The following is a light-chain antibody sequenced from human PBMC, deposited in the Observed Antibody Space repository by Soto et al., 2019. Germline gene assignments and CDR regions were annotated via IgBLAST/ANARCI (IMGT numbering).Light chain of an antibody. CDR2: DVS. CDR1: SSDVGGYNY. V-gene: IGLV2-14*03. Sequence: QSVLTQPASVSGSPGQSITISCTGTSSDVGGYNYVSWYQHHPGKAPKLMIYDVSNRPSEVSNRFSGSKSGNTASLTISGLQPEDEADYYCSSYTTSNTRQIVFGTGTKVTVL. J-gene: IGLJ1*01. CDR3: SSYTTSNTRQIV.